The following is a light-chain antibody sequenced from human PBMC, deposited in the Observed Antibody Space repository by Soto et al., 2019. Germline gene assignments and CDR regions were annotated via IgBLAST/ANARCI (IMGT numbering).Light chain of an antibody. CDR3: QQRSKWPPIFT. Sequence: EIVLTQSPATLSLSPGERATLPCRANENINNYLAWYQQIPGQAPRLLIFDASNRAAGVPARFIGSGSGTDFTLTISSLEPEDFAVYYCQQRSKWPPIFTFGPGTKVDIK. CDR2: DAS. V-gene: IGKV3-11*01. J-gene: IGKJ3*01. CDR1: ENINNY.